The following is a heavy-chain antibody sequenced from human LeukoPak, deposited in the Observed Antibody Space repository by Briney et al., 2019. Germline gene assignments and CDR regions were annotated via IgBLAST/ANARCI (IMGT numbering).Heavy chain of an antibody. Sequence: GGSLRLSCAASGFTFSSNAMNWVRQAPGRGLEWVAIISYDGIYKYYADSVKGRFTISRDNSKNTLYLQMNSLRAEDTAVYYCARDMTYYYGMDVWGQGTTVTVSS. CDR3: ARDMTYYYGMDV. J-gene: IGHJ6*02. V-gene: IGHV3-30-3*01. CDR2: ISYDGIYK. CDR1: GFTFSSNA. D-gene: IGHD3-16*01.